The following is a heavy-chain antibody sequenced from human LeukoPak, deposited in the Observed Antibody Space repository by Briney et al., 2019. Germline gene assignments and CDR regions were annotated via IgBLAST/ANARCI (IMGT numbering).Heavy chain of an antibody. J-gene: IGHJ4*02. V-gene: IGHV3-33*01. CDR1: GFTFSSYG. Sequence: GRSLRLSCAASGFTFSSYGMHWVRQAPGKGLGWVAVIWYDASNKYYADSVTGPFTISRDKSKNTLYLQMNSLRAEDTAVYYCASSANWGQGTLVTVSS. D-gene: IGHD6-19*01. CDR2: IWYDASNK. CDR3: ASSAN.